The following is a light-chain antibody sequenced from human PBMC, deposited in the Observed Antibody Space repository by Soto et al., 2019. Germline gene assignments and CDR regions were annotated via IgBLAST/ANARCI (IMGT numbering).Light chain of an antibody. CDR3: QQYTNTNNPWM. V-gene: IGKV1-5*01. Sequence: IQMTQSPSTLSASVGDRVTITCRASQNIHKWLAWYQQKPGKAPQLLISDASTLETGVPSRFSGSGFGTEFTLTIASLQPDDSATYYCQQYTNTNNPWMFGQGTKVDIK. CDR2: DAS. CDR1: QNIHKW. J-gene: IGKJ1*01.